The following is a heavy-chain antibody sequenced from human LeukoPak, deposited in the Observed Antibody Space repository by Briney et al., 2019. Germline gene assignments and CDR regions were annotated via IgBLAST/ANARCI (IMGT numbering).Heavy chain of an antibody. CDR2: INSGGST. J-gene: IGHJ4*02. CDR1: GFTFSSYA. D-gene: IGHD3/OR15-3a*01. Sequence: PGGSLRLSCAASGFTFSSYAMTWVRQDPGKGLEWVSGINSGGSTYYADSVKGRFTISRDNSKNTLYLQMNSLRAEDTAVYYCARDFSAGIWAQGTLVTVSS. V-gene: IGHV3-23*01. CDR3: ARDFSAGI.